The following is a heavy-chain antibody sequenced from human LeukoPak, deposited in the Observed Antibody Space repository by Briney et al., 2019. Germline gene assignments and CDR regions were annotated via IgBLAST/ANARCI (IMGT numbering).Heavy chain of an antibody. CDR2: IYTSGST. CDR1: GGSISSGSYY. CDR3: ARDQGTIFGVVIRYYYYMDV. V-gene: IGHV4-61*02. J-gene: IGHJ6*03. D-gene: IGHD3-3*01. Sequence: SQTLSLTCTVSGGSISSGSYYWSWIRQPAGKGLEWIGRIYTSGSTNYNPSLKSRVTISVDTSKNQFSLKLSSVTAADTAVYYCARDQGTIFGVVIRYYYYMDVWGKGTTVTVSS.